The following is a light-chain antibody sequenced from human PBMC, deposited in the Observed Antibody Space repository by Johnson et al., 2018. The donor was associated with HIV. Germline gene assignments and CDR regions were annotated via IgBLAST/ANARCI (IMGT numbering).Light chain of an antibody. Sequence: QSVLTQPPSVSAAPGQKVTISCSGSSSNIGHNYVSWYQQVPGTAPKLLIYENNKRPSGIPDRFSGSKSGPSATLGIAGLQTGDEADYYCGTWDSSLSAYVFGTGTKVTVL. CDR3: GTWDSSLSAYV. CDR1: SSNIGHNY. V-gene: IGLV1-51*02. J-gene: IGLJ1*01. CDR2: ENN.